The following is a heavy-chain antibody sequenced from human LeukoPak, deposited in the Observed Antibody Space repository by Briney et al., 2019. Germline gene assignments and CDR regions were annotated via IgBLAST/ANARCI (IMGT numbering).Heavy chain of an antibody. CDR1: GGSISSSSYY. V-gene: IGHV4-39*07. CDR3: ARSSVPAAMSDWFDP. Sequence: SETLSLSCTVSGGSISSSSYYWGWIRQPPGTGLEWIGSIYYSGSTYYNPSLKSRVTISVDTSKNQFSLKLSSVTAADTAVYYCARSSVPAAMSDWFDPWGQGTLVTVSP. D-gene: IGHD2-2*01. CDR2: IYYSGST. J-gene: IGHJ5*02.